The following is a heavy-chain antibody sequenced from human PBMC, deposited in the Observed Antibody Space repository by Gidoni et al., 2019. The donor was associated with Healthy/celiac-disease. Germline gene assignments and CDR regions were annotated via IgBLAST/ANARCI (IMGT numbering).Heavy chain of an antibody. CDR3: AKDQLGSGFSYYGMDV. J-gene: IGHJ6*02. CDR2: ISYDGSNK. Sequence: QVQLVESGGGVVQPGRSLRLSCAASGFTFSSYGMHWVRQAPGKGLEWVAVISYDGSNKYYADSVKGRFTISRDNSKNTLYLQMNSLRAEDTAVYYCAKDQLGSGFSYYGMDVWGQGTTVTVSS. V-gene: IGHV3-30*18. D-gene: IGHD6-19*01. CDR1: GFTFSSYG.